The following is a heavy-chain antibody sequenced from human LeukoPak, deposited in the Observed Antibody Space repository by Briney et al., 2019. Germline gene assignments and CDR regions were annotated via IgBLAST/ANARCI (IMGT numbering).Heavy chain of an antibody. V-gene: IGHV3-48*02. Sequence: GGSLRLSCAASGFTFSSYSMNWVRQAPGKGLEWVSYISSSSSTIHYADSVKGRFTISRDNAKSSLYLQMLILRDQYTAVYYCARVSCGGDCNNPLWYFDLWGRGTLVTVSS. CDR1: GFTFSSYS. CDR2: ISSSSSTI. J-gene: IGHJ2*01. D-gene: IGHD2-21*02. CDR3: ARVSCGGDCNNPLWYFDL.